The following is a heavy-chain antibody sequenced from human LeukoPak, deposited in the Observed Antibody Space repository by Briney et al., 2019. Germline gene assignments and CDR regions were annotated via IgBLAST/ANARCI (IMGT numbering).Heavy chain of an antibody. Sequence: ASVKVSCNASGYTFTSYGISWVRQAPGQGLERMGWISAYNGNTNYAQKLQGRVTMTTDTSTSTAYMELSSLRSEDTAVYYCARADTAMVPGGYYYGMDVWGQGTTVTVCS. CDR2: ISAYNGNT. D-gene: IGHD5-18*01. J-gene: IGHJ6*02. CDR3: ARADTAMVPGGYYYGMDV. CDR1: GYTFTSYG. V-gene: IGHV1-18*01.